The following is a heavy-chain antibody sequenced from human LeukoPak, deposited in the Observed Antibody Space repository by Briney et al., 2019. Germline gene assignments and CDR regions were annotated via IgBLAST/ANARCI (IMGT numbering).Heavy chain of an antibody. CDR3: ARDRQLWLQRFDY. V-gene: IGHV1-46*01. J-gene: IGHJ4*02. CDR1: GYTFTSYY. D-gene: IGHD5-18*01. CDR2: INPSGGST. Sequence: ASVKVSCKASGYTFTSYYMHWVRQAPGQGLEWMGRINPSGGSTSYAQKFQGRVTMASDTSTSTVDMALSCLNCGDTPVYYCARDRQLWLQRFDYWGQGALVTVSS.